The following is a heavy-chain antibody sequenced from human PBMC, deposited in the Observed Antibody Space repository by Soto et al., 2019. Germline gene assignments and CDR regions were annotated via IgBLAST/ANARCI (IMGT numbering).Heavy chain of an antibody. CDR1: GFTFSSYA. J-gene: IGHJ4*02. CDR2: ISYDGSNK. CDR3: AIYALDGVLRFLNWLADNDS. D-gene: IGHD3-3*01. Sequence: GGSVRLACAASGFTFSSYAMHWVRQAPGKWLEWVAVISYDGSNKYYAYSVKGRFTISRDNSKNTLYLQMNSLRAEDTAVYYCAIYALDGVLRFLNWLADNDSWAQGTLVPVSS. V-gene: IGHV3-30-3*01.